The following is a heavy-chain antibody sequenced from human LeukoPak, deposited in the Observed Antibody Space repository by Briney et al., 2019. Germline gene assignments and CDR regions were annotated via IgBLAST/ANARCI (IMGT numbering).Heavy chain of an antibody. CDR2: ISSAGTT. Sequence: PGGSLRLSCAASGFAFNTYAMSWVRQAPGKGLEWVSIISSAGTTYYADSVKGRFTISRDNSKNTVYLQVNSLRDEDTAVYYCARDLEAANTYYFDYWGQGTMVTVSS. J-gene: IGHJ4*02. D-gene: IGHD6-13*01. V-gene: IGHV3-66*01. CDR1: GFAFNTYA. CDR3: ARDLEAANTYYFDY.